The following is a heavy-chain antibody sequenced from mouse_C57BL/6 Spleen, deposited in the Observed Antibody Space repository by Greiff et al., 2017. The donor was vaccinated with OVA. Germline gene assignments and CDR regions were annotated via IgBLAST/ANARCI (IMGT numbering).Heavy chain of an antibody. Sequence: QVQLQQPGAELVRPGTSVKLSCKASGYTFTSYWMHWVKQRPGQGLEWIGVIDPSDSYTNYNQKFKGKATLTVDTSSSTAYMQLSSLTSEDSAVYYCARSLIIPPLYFDVWGTGTTVTVSS. D-gene: IGHD1-2*01. CDR3: ARSLIIPPLYFDV. CDR2: IDPSDSYT. CDR1: GYTFTSYW. V-gene: IGHV1-59*01. J-gene: IGHJ1*03.